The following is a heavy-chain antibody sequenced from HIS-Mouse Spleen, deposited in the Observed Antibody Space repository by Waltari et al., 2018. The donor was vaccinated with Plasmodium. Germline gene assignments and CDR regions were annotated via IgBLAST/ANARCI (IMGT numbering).Heavy chain of an antibody. J-gene: IGHJ2*01. CDR1: GFPFGSYW. CDR3: ASSWYWYFDL. D-gene: IGHD6-13*01. CDR2: IKQDGSEK. Sequence: EVQLVESGGGLVQPGGSLRLSCAACGFPFGSYWMRWVRQAPGKGLEWVANIKQDGSEKYYVDSVKGRFTISRDNAKNSLYLQMNSLRAEDTAVYYCASSWYWYFDLWGRGTLVTVSS. V-gene: IGHV3-7*01.